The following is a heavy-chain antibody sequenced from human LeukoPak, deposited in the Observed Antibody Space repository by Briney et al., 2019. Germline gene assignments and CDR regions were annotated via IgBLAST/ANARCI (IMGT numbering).Heavy chain of an antibody. V-gene: IGHV3-74*01. Sequence: GGSLRLSCAASGFTFSNYWMHWVRQAPGKGLVWVSRINTDGSSATYADSVKGRFTISRDNAKNTLFLQMNSLRAEDTAVYYCANELAVAGTTLYFDQWGQGTLVTVSS. CDR3: ANELAVAGTTLYFDQ. D-gene: IGHD6-19*01. CDR1: GFTFSNYW. CDR2: INTDGSSA. J-gene: IGHJ4*02.